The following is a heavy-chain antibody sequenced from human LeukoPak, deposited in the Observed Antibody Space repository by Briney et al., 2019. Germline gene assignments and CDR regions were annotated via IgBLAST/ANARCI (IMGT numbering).Heavy chain of an antibody. J-gene: IGHJ4*02. CDR2: TFPMFGTS. V-gene: IGHV1-69*05. CDR3: ARDKTLYYYDSSGYIGY. Sequence: SVKVSCKASRDTFNDYAITWVRQAPGQGPEWMGGTFPMFGTSTYAQKFQGRITITTGESTTTAYMELTSLTSEDTAVYYCARDKTLYYYDSSGYIGYWGQGTLVTVSS. CDR1: RDTFNDYA. D-gene: IGHD3-22*01.